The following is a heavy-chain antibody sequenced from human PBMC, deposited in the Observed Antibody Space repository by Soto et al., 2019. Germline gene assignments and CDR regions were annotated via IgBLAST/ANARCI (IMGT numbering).Heavy chain of an antibody. CDR1: GYSFTSYW. V-gene: IGHV5-51*01. D-gene: IGHD2-2*01. Sequence: GESLKISCKGSGYSFTSYWIGWVRQMPGKGLEWMGIIYPGDSDTRYSPSFQGQVTISADKSISTAYLQWSSLEASDTAMYYCARLVSCSSTSCYGLFFYYYMDVWGKGTTVTVSS. CDR2: IYPGDSDT. CDR3: ARLVSCSSTSCYGLFFYYYMDV. J-gene: IGHJ6*03.